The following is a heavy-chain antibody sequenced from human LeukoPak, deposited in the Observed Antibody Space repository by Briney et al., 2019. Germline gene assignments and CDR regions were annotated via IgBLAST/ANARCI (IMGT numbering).Heavy chain of an antibody. CDR1: GFTFSDYY. D-gene: IGHD3-3*01. CDR3: ARTYYDFWSGYYTGFWFDP. Sequence: GSLRLSCAASGFTFSDYYMSWIRQAPGKGLEWVSYISSSGSTIYYADSVKGRFTISRDNAKNSLYLQMNSLRAEDTAVYYCARTYYDFWSGYYTGFWFDPWGQGTLVTVSS. J-gene: IGHJ5*02. CDR2: ISSSGSTI. V-gene: IGHV3-11*01.